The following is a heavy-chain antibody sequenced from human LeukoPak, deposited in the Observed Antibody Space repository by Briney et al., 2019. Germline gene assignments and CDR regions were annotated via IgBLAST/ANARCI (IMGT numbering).Heavy chain of an antibody. CDR1: GYTFTSYF. D-gene: IGHD7-27*01. CDR3: ARGPGDLGDY. V-gene: IGHV1-46*01. J-gene: IGHJ4*02. CDR2: VNPSGGGT. Sequence: ASVKVSCKASGYTFTSYFMHWVRQAPGQGLEWMGLVNPSGGGTNYAQKFQGRVTMTRDMSTSTVFMELDSLRSEDTAVYYCARGPGDLGDYWGQGTLVTVSS.